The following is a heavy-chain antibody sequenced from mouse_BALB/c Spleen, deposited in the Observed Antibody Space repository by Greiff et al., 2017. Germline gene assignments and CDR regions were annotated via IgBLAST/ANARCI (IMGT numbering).Heavy chain of an antibody. CDR2: ISYSGST. V-gene: IGHV3-2*02. D-gene: IGHD1-1*01. CDR3: ARSVPYYAMDY. CDR1: GYSITSDYA. Sequence: EVQLVESGPGLVKPSQSLSLTCTVTGYSITSDYAWNWIRQFPGNKLEWMGYISYSGSTSYNPSLKSRISITRDTSKNQFFLQLNSVTTEDTATYYCARSVPYYAMDYWGQGTSVTVSS. J-gene: IGHJ4*01.